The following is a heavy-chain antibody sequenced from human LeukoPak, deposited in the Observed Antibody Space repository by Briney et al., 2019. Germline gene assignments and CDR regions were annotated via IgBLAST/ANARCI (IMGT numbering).Heavy chain of an antibody. CDR2: TYYRSKWYN. V-gene: IGHV6-1*01. D-gene: IGHD3-22*01. CDR3: ARWVPYYYDSSGIPVDYYYGMDV. J-gene: IGHJ6*02. Sequence: SQTLSLTCAISGDSVSSNSAAWNWIRQSPSRGLEWLGRTYYRSKWYNDYAVSVKSRITINPDTSKNQFSLQLSSVTAADTAVYYCARWVPYYYDSSGIPVDYYYGMDVWGQGTTVTVSS. CDR1: GDSVSSNSAA.